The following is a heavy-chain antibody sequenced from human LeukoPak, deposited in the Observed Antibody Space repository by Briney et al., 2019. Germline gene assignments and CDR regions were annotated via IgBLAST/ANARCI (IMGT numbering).Heavy chain of an antibody. D-gene: IGHD5-24*01. J-gene: IGHJ5*02. Sequence: SETLSLTCTVSGASISGPSWNWIRQPPGKGLEWIGRIYYSGATNYNPSLKGRVTTSIDTSKNQFSLKLSSVTAADTAVYYCARRPVEMAAIREDNWLDPWGQGTLVTVSS. CDR3: ARRPVEMAAIREDNWLDP. CDR1: GASISGPS. CDR2: IYYSGAT. V-gene: IGHV4-59*08.